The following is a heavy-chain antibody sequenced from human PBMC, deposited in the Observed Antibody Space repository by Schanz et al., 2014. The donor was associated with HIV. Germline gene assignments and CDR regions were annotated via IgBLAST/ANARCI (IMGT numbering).Heavy chain of an antibody. J-gene: IGHJ2*01. D-gene: IGHD3-22*01. Sequence: QVQLVESGGGVVQPGGSLRLSCAVSGITFSGFTFSNYGMHWVRQTPGKGLEWVALIWYDGSNKIYADSVKGRFTISRDNSRNTVYLQMDSLRVEDTAVYYCAREEVSMIEVVSPWCFDIWGRGTLVTVSS. V-gene: IGHV3-33*08. CDR1: GITFSGFTFSNYG. CDR2: IWYDGSNK. CDR3: AREEVSMIEVVSPWCFDI.